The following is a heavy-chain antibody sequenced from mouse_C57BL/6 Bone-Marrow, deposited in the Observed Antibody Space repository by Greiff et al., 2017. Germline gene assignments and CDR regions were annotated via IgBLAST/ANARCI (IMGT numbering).Heavy chain of an antibody. Sequence: VMLVASGPGLVAPSQSLSITCTVSGFSLTRSGVDWVRPPPGKGLEWLGVIWGGGSTNYNSALLSRLSIRKDNSKSQVFIKMNRLQTDDTAMYYCAKHIITTVVRHWYFDVWGTGTTVTVSS. D-gene: IGHD1-1*01. CDR1: GFSLTRSG. CDR3: AKHIITTVVRHWYFDV. CDR2: IWGGGST. J-gene: IGHJ1*03. V-gene: IGHV2-9*01.